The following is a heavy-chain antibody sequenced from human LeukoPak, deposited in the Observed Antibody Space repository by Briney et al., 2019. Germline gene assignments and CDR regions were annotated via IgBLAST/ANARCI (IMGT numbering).Heavy chain of an antibody. CDR3: ARDNSDGSTWWFDP. J-gene: IGHJ5*02. V-gene: IGHV1-46*01. CDR2: INPSGSYT. CDR1: GFTFTSYY. Sequence: GASVKVSCKASGFTFTSYYMHWVRQAPGQGLEWMGIINPSGSYTSYAQKFQGRVTMTRDTSTSTVYMELSSLRSEDTAGYYCARDNSDGSTWWFDPWGQGTLVTVSS. D-gene: IGHD2-15*01.